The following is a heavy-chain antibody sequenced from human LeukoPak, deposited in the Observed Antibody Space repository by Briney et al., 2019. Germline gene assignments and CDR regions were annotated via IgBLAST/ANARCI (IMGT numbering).Heavy chain of an antibody. CDR1: GGSISSYY. D-gene: IGHD6-13*01. V-gene: IGHV4-4*07. CDR2: IYTSGST. Sequence: SETLSLTCTVSGGSISSYYWNWIRQPAGKGLEWIGRIYTSGSTNYNPSLKSRVTMSVDTSKNQFSLRLSSVTAADTAVYYCASSSSWFLFDYWGQGTLVTVSS. CDR3: ASSSSWFLFDY. J-gene: IGHJ4*02.